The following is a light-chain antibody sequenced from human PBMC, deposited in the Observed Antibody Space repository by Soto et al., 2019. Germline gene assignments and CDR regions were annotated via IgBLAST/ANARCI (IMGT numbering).Light chain of an antibody. J-gene: IGLJ2*01. Sequence: SYALTQPSSVSVSPGQTARSTCSGDVLAKKYARWFQQKPGQAPVLVIYKDSERPSGIPERFSGSSSGTTVTLTISGAQVEDEADYYCYSAADNTLVFGGGTQLTV. V-gene: IGLV3-27*01. CDR1: VLAKKY. CDR3: YSAADNTLV. CDR2: KDS.